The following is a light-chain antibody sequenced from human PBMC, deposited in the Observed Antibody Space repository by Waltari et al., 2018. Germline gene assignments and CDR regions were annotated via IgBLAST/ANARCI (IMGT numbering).Light chain of an antibody. CDR3: QQYDNWLGT. CDR1: QSIRSN. CDR2: GAS. J-gene: IGKJ1*01. Sequence: TVMTQSPATLSVFRGEIATRSCRASQSIRSNLAWYQHKPGQAPRLLIYGASTRATGIPARFSGSGSGTEFTLTISSLQSEDFAVYFCQQYDNWLGTFGQGTKVEIK. V-gene: IGKV3-15*01.